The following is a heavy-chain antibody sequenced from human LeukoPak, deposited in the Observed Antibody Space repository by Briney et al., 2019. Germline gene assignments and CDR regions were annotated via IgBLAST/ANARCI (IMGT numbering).Heavy chain of an antibody. CDR3: AGFGPLSTSIQLVPFDY. Sequence: GSSVKVSCKASGGTFSSYAISWVRQAPGQGLEWMGGIIPIFGTANYAQKFQGRVTITTDESTSTAYMELSSLRSEDTAVYYCAGFGPLSTSIQLVPFDYRGQGTLVTVSS. D-gene: IGHD1-1*01. CDR2: IIPIFGTA. V-gene: IGHV1-69*05. J-gene: IGHJ4*02. CDR1: GGTFSSYA.